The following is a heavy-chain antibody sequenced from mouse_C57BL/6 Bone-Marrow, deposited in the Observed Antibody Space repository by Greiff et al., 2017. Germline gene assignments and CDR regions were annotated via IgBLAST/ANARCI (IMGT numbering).Heavy chain of an antibody. D-gene: IGHD2-3*01. Sequence: EVKLMESGPELVKPGASVKISCKASGYTFTDYYMNWVKQSHGKSLEWIGDINPNNGGTSYNQKFKGKATLTVDKSSSTAYMELRSLTSEDSAVYYCARDGYFFDYWGQGTTLTVSS. CDR3: ARDGYFFDY. J-gene: IGHJ2*01. V-gene: IGHV1-26*01. CDR2: INPNNGGT. CDR1: GYTFTDYY.